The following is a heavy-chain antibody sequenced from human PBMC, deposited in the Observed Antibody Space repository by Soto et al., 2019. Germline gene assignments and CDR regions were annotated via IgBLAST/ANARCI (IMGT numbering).Heavy chain of an antibody. V-gene: IGHV6-1*01. CDR3: ARDREYGGILHDYGDYEHYYYYYYMDV. J-gene: IGHJ6*03. D-gene: IGHD4-17*01. CDR1: GDSGSSNRAA. CDR2: TYYRSKWYN. Sequence: SQTPSLTCAISGDSGSSNRAAWNWIRQSPSRGLEWLGRTYYRSKWYNDYAVSVKSRITINPDTSKNQFSLQLNSVTPEDTAVYYCARDREYGGILHDYGDYEHYYYYYYMDVWGKGTTVTVSS.